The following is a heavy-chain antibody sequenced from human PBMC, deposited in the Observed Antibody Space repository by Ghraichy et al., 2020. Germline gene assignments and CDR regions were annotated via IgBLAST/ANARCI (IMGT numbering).Heavy chain of an antibody. CDR3: ARADDYGGKRVDY. D-gene: IGHD4-23*01. CDR2: IYHSGST. CDR1: GGSISSGGYS. V-gene: IGHV4-30-2*01. Sequence: TLSLTCAVSGGSISSGGYSWSWIRQPPGKGLEWIGYIYHSGSTYYNPSLKSRVTISVDRSKNQFSLKLSSVTAADTAVYYCARADDYGGKRVDYWGQGTLVNVSS. J-gene: IGHJ4*02.